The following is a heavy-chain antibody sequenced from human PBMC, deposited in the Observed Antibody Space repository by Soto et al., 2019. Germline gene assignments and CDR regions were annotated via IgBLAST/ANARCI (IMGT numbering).Heavy chain of an antibody. D-gene: IGHD6-19*01. CDR3: TTELLSGWYDGDIDY. V-gene: IGHV3-15*07. J-gene: IGHJ4*02. Sequence: GSLRLSCAASGFTFSNAWMNWVRQAPGKGLEWVGRIKSKTDGGTTDYAAPVKGRFTISRDDSKNTLYLQMNSLKTEDTAVYYCTTELLSGWYDGDIDYWGQGTLVTVSS. CDR2: IKSKTDGGTT. CDR1: GFTFSNAW.